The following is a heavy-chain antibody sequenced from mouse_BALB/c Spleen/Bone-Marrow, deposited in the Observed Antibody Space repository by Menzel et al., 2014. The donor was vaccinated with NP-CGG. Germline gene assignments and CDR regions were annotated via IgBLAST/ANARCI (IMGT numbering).Heavy chain of an antibody. CDR1: GYAFSSSW. J-gene: IGHJ1*01. D-gene: IGHD2-1*01. Sequence: QVQLQHSGPELVKPGASVKISCKASGYAFSSSWMNWVKQRPGQGLEWIGRIYPGDGDTNYNGKFKGKATLTADKSSSTAYMQLSSLTSVHSAVYFCARHAYGNSYWYFDVWGAGTTVTVSS. CDR2: IYPGDGDT. CDR3: ARHAYGNSYWYFDV. V-gene: IGHV1-82*01.